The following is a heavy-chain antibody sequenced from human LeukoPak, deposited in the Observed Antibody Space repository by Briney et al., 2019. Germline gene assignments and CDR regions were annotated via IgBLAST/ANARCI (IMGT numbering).Heavy chain of an antibody. CDR1: GFTFDDYA. D-gene: IGHD3-22*01. J-gene: IGHJ4*02. Sequence: PGGSLRLSCAASGFTFDDYAMHWVRQAPGKGLEWVSGISWNSGSIGYADSVKGRFTISRDNAKNSLYLQMNSLRAEDTALYYCAKENYHDSSGLYYFDYWGQGTLVTASS. CDR2: ISWNSGSI. CDR3: AKENYHDSSGLYYFDY. V-gene: IGHV3-9*01.